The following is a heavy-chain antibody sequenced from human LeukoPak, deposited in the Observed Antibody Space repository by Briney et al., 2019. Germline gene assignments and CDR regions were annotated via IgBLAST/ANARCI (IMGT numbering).Heavy chain of an antibody. CDR3: AKVPIGYCSSTSCYADY. V-gene: IGHV3-23*01. D-gene: IGHD2-2*01. J-gene: IGHJ4*02. CDR2: ISGSGGST. Sequence: GGSLRLSCAASGFTFSSYAMSWVRQAPGEGLEWGSAISGSGGSTYYADSVKGRFTISRDNSKNTLYLQMNSLRAEDTAVYYCAKVPIGYCSSTSCYADYWGQGTLVTVSS. CDR1: GFTFSSYA.